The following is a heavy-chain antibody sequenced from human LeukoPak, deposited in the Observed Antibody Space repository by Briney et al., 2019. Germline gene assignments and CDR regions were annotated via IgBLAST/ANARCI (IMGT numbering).Heavy chain of an antibody. CDR2: INPNSGGT. CDR1: GYTFTGYY. D-gene: IGHD6-13*01. CDR3: ARDQPIAAAGYYYMDV. J-gene: IGHJ6*03. Sequence: ASVKVSCKASGYTFTGYYMHWVRQAPGQGLEWMGWINPNSGGTNYARKFQGRVTMTRDTSISTAYMELSRLRSDDTAVYYCARDQPIAAAGYYYMDVWGKGTTVTVSS. V-gene: IGHV1-2*02.